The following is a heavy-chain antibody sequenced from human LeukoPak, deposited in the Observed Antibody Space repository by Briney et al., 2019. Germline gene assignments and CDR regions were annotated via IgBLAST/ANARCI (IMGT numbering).Heavy chain of an antibody. Sequence: PGGSLRLSCAAAGFTFSSYAMSWVRQAPGKGLEWVSAISGSGGSTYYADSVKGRFTISRDNSKNTLNLQMNRLRPDDTAVYYCAKDVVGQQWLENHWDQGTLVPVSS. V-gene: IGHV3-23*01. CDR2: ISGSGGST. CDR1: GFTFSSYA. CDR3: AKDVVGQQWLENH. D-gene: IGHD6-19*01. J-gene: IGHJ5*02.